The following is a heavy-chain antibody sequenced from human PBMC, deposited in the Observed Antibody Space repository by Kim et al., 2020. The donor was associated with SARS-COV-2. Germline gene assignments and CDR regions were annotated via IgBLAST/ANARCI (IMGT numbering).Heavy chain of an antibody. CDR3: SRRLSTQGYDS. Sequence: GGSLRLSCEVSGFSFGDYEMIWVRQNPGKGLEWVSYIDTGSVVIQYVDSVRGRFTTSRDNAKNSLYLQMDSLRVEDSAIYYCSRRLSTQGYDSWGQGTLVTVSS. D-gene: IGHD3-16*01. CDR2: IDTGSVVI. J-gene: IGHJ5*01. V-gene: IGHV3-48*03. CDR1: GFSFGDYE.